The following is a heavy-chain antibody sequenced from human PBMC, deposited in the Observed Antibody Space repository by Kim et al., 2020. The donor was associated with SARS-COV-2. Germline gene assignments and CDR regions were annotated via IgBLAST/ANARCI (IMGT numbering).Heavy chain of an antibody. J-gene: IGHJ4*02. V-gene: IGHV1-3*01. CDR3: ARDISDYYGSGSTLGY. CDR2: INAGNGNT. Sequence: ASVKVSCKASGYTFTSYAMHWVRQAPGQRLEWMGWINAGNGNTKYSQKFQGRVTITRDTSASTAYMELSSLRSEDTAVYYCARDISDYYGSGSTLGYWGQGTLVTVSS. CDR1: GYTFTSYA. D-gene: IGHD3-10*01.